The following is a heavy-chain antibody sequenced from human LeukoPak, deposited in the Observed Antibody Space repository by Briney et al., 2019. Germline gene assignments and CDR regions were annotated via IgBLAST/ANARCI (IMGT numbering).Heavy chain of an antibody. J-gene: IGHJ4*02. D-gene: IGHD6-19*01. Sequence: GGSLRLSCAASGFTFSGYAMSWVRQAPGKGLEWVSAISGSGGSTYYADSVKGRFTISRDNSKNTLYLQMNSLRAEDTAVYYCAISSARRIAVAGYYFDYWGQGTLVTVSS. CDR1: GFTFSGYA. V-gene: IGHV3-23*01. CDR2: ISGSGGST. CDR3: AISSARRIAVAGYYFDY.